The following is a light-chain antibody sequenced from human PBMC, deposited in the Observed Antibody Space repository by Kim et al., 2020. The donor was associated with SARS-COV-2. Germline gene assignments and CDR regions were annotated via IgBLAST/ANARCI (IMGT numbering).Light chain of an antibody. CDR3: QHYNDRPLT. V-gene: IGKV3-15*01. CDR2: GAS. J-gene: IGKJ4*01. Sequence: VSPGDRATLSCWASQTISNNLAWYQQRPGQAPRLLISGASTRATGVPARFSGSGSGTYFTLTISSLQSEDFAVYYCQHYNDRPLTFGGGTKVDIK. CDR1: QTISNN.